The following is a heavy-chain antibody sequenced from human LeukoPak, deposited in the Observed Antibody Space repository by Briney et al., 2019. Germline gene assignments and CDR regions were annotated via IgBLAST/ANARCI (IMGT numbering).Heavy chain of an antibody. J-gene: IGHJ4*02. CDR2: IYHSGST. V-gene: IGHV4-30-2*01. CDR3: ASGDLVVPAASPDY. Sequence: SETLSLTCTVSGGSISSGGYYWSWIRQPPGKGLEWIGYIYHSGSTYYNPSLKSRVTISVDRSKNQFSLKLSSVTAADTAVYYCASGDLVVPAASPDYWGQGTLVTVSS. D-gene: IGHD2-2*01. CDR1: GGSISSGGYY.